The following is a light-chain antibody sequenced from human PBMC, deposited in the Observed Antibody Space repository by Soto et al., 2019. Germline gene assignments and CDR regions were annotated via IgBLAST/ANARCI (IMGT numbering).Light chain of an antibody. V-gene: IGKV3-15*01. Sequence: IEMTQSPATLSMSPGERATVSCRASRSVYSNLAWYQQRPGQPPRLLMYGASTRAAGTPVRFSGSGSGTEFTLTISSLQPEDVAIDFWQQYHNWPMYTFGQGTKVEIK. CDR1: RSVYSN. J-gene: IGKJ2*01. CDR2: GAS. CDR3: QQYHNWPMYT.